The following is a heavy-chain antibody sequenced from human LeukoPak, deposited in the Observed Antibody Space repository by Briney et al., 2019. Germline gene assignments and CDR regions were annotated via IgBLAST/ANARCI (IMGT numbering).Heavy chain of an antibody. V-gene: IGHV3-33*01. CDR3: ARRGYYSKLNYLEY. CDR2: IWLDGSNN. Sequence: GGSLRHSCAASGFTFRTYGMHWVRQAPGKGLDWVSLIWLDGSNNHYAASVKGRFTTSCDNSKHTLYLHMHIFGADDTAVYFCARRGYYSKLNYLEYWGQGTMVTDSS. CDR1: GFTFRTYG. D-gene: IGHD4-11*01. J-gene: IGHJ4*02.